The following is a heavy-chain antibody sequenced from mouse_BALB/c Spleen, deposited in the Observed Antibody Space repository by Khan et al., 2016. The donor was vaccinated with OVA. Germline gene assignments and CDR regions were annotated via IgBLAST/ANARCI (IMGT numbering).Heavy chain of an antibody. CDR1: GFSLTDYG. V-gene: IGHV2-6-1*01. CDR3: ARQPYYHYYVMDY. CDR2: IWSDGST. Sequence: QVQLKDSGPALVAPSQSLSITCTISGFSLTDYGVHWVRQPPGKGLEWLVLIWSDGSTTYNSALKSRLSISKDNSKSQVFLKMNSLQTDDTAVYYCARQPYYHYYVMDYWGQGTSVTVSS. D-gene: IGHD2-10*01. J-gene: IGHJ4*01.